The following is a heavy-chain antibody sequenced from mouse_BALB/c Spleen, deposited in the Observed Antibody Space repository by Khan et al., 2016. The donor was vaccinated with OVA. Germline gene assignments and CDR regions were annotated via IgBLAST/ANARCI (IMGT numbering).Heavy chain of an antibody. CDR1: GYTFTDYY. V-gene: IGHV1-77*01. CDR3: ARRNYFGYTFAY. Sequence: QVQLQQSGAELARPGASVKLSCKASGYTFTDYYINWVKQRTGQGLEWIGEISPGSGDTYYNEKFKGKATLTADKSSSTDYMQLSSLTYESSAVYFCARRNYFGYTFAYWGQGTLVTVSA. CDR2: ISPGSGDT. D-gene: IGHD1-2*01. J-gene: IGHJ3*01.